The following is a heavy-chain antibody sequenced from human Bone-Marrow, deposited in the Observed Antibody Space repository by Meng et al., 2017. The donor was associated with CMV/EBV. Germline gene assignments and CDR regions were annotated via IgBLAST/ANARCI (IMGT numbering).Heavy chain of an antibody. Sequence: SETLSLTCTVSGGSISSNSYYWGWIRQPPGKGLEWIGSIYYSGSTYYNPSLKSRVTISVDTSKNQFSLKLSSVTAADTAVYYRARGKVSGYYYPHFDYWGQGTLVTVSS. J-gene: IGHJ4*02. CDR1: GGSISSNSYY. CDR3: ARGKVSGYYYPHFDY. D-gene: IGHD3-22*01. CDR2: IYYSGST. V-gene: IGHV4-39*07.